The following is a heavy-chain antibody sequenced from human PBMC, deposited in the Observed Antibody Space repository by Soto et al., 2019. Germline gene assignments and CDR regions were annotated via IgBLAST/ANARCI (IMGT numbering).Heavy chain of an antibody. D-gene: IGHD3-3*01. CDR1: GGSISNYY. CDR3: ARRVGYYDFWSGYSLYYYYGMDV. Sequence: ASETLSLTCTVSGGSISNYYWSWIRQPAGKGLEWIGRIYTSGNTNYNPSLKGRVTMSVDMSKNQFSLKLSSVTAADTAVYYCARRVGYYDFWSGYSLYYYYGMDVWGQGTTVT. CDR2: IYTSGNT. V-gene: IGHV4-4*07. J-gene: IGHJ6*02.